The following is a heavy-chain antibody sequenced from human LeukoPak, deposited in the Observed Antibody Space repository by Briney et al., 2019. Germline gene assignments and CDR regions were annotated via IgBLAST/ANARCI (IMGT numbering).Heavy chain of an antibody. CDR2: IYYSGST. J-gene: IGHJ4*02. CDR3: ARGLPYYYGSGSYQDYFDY. Sequence: SETLSLTCTVSGGSISSSSYHWGWIRQPPGKGLEWIGSIYYSGSTYYNPSLKSRVTISVDTSKNQFSLKLSSVTAADTAVYYCARGLPYYYGSGSYQDYFDYWGQGTLVTVSS. V-gene: IGHV4-39*07. CDR1: GGSISSSSYH. D-gene: IGHD3-10*01.